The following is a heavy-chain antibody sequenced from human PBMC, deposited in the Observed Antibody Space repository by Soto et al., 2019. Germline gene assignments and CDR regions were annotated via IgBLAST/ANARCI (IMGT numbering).Heavy chain of an antibody. CDR3: AREENVGFNWFDP. CDR1: GFTFSTYN. V-gene: IGHV3-48*02. J-gene: IGHJ5*02. CDR2: IGSSGTI. Sequence: PGGSLRLSCAASGFTFSTYNMNWVRQAPGKGLEWVSYIGSSGTIFYADSVKGRFTISRDNAKNLLYLQMNSLRDEDTAVYYCAREENVGFNWFDPWGQGTLVTAPQ.